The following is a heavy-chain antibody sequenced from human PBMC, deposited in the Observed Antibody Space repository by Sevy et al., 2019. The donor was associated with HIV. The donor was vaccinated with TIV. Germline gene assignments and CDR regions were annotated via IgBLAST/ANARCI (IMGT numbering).Heavy chain of an antibody. CDR1: GFTFTDYY. V-gene: IGHV3-11*01. J-gene: IGHJ4*02. Sequence: GGSLRLSCAASGFTFTDYYMSWIRQSPGKGLEWVSYISHSGNTIYYPDSVNGRFTISRDNAKNSLFLHMTSLTAEDTAFYYCVRNSLKTSAVHLPYYFDFWGQGTLVTVSS. D-gene: IGHD3-9*01. CDR3: VRNSLKTSAVHLPYYFDF. CDR2: ISHSGNTI.